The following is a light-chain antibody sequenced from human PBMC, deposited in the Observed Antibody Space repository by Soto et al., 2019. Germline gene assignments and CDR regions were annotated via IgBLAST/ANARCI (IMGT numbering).Light chain of an antibody. CDR3: QQYNAYPWT. J-gene: IGKJ1*01. CDR2: KAS. CDR1: QTISSW. Sequence: DIQMTQSPSTLSGSVGDRVSITCRASQTISSWLAWYQQKPGKAPKLLIYKASSLESGVPSRFSGSGSGTEFSLTISSLQPEDFATYYCQQYNAYPWTFGQGTKVDI. V-gene: IGKV1-5*03.